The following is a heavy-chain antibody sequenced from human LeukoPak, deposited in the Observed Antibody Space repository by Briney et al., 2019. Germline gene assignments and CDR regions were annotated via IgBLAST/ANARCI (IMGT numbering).Heavy chain of an antibody. CDR1: GFTFSSYA. CDR2: ISGSGGST. CDR3: AKDSFTPGGSLGVVDY. Sequence: GGSLRLSCAASGFTFSSYAMSWVRQAPGKGLEWVSAISGSGGSTYYADSVKGRFTISRDNSKNTLYLQMNSLRAEDTAVYYCAKDSFTPGGSLGVVDYWGQGTLVTVSS. J-gene: IGHJ4*02. D-gene: IGHD1-26*01. V-gene: IGHV3-23*01.